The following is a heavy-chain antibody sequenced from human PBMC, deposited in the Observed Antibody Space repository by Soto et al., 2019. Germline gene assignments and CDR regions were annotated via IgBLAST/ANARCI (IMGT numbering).Heavy chain of an antibody. CDR2: ICPGDSDT. V-gene: IGHV5-51*01. D-gene: IGHD6-13*01. Sequence: GASLKISCKGSGYSFTSYWIGWVRQMPGKGLEWMGIICPGDSDTRYSPSFQGQVTISADKSISTAYLQWSSLKASDTAMYYCAVPPQQQLDYYGMDVWGQGTTVTVS. CDR3: AVPPQQQLDYYGMDV. J-gene: IGHJ6*02. CDR1: GYSFTSYW.